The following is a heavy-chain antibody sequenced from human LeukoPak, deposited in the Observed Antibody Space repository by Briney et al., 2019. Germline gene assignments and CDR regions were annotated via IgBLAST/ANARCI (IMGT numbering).Heavy chain of an antibody. V-gene: IGHV4-30-2*01. CDR1: GGSISSGGYF. Sequence: SQTLSLTCAVSGGSISSGGYFWSWIRQPPGKGLEWIGYIYHSGSTYYNPSLKSRVTISVDRSKNQFSLKLSSVTAADTAVYYCARVGSSSWYYFDYWGQGTLVTVSP. CDR2: IYHSGST. CDR3: ARVGSSSWYYFDY. D-gene: IGHD6-13*01. J-gene: IGHJ4*02.